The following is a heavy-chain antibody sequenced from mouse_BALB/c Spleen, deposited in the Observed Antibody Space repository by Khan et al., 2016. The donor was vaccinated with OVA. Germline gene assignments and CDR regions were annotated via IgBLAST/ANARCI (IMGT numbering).Heavy chain of an antibody. CDR1: GFTFSTYG. CDR3: TRLAYYYDSEGFAY. J-gene: IGHJ3*01. CDR2: VSTGGSYT. D-gene: IGHD1-1*01. Sequence: EVKLVESGGDLVKPGGSLKLSCAASGFTFSTYGMSWVRQAPDKRLEWVATVSTGGSYTYYPDSVKGRFTISRANAKNTLYLHMSGLMSEVTAMFYCTRLAYYYDSEGFAYWGQGTLVTVSA. V-gene: IGHV5-6*01.